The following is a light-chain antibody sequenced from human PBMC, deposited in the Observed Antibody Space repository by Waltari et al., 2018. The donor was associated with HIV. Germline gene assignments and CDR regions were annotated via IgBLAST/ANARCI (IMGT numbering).Light chain of an antibody. CDR3: ATWDDSLNGRV. CDR2: SSN. Sequence: QSMLTQPPSASGTPGQRVTISCSGSSSNIGRNTVNWYQQLPGTAPKLLIYSSNHRPYGVPDLFSGSKSGTSASLAISGLQSEDEADYYCATWDDSLNGRVFGGGTKLTVL. CDR1: SSNIGRNT. J-gene: IGLJ3*02. V-gene: IGLV1-44*01.